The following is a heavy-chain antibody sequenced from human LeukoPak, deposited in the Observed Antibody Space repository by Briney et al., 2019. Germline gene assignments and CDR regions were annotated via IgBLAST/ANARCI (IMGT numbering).Heavy chain of an antibody. D-gene: IGHD2-15*01. V-gene: IGHV1-2*02. CDR1: GYTFSAYY. CDR3: ARSPSAFAAFAS. Sequence: GASVKVSCRASGYTFSAYYMNWVRRAPGQGLEWMGWINPHTGDTNYAQHFQGGITMTRDTSTVYMDLSRLRSDDTAVYFCARSPSAFAAFASWGQGTLVTVSS. J-gene: IGHJ5*02. CDR2: INPHTGDT.